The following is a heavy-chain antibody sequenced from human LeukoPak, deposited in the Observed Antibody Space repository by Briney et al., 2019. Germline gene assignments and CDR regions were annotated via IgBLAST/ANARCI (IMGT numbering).Heavy chain of an antibody. J-gene: IGHJ4*02. CDR2: IYTSGST. CDR1: GGSISSYY. V-gene: IGHV4-4*07. Sequence: SETLSLTCTVSGGSISSYYWSWIRQPAGKGLEWIGRIYTSGSTKYNPSLTSRVTMSVDTSKNQFSLKLRSVTAADTAVYYCARAVHCSGGSCYFDYWGQGTLVTVSS. D-gene: IGHD2-15*01. CDR3: ARAVHCSGGSCYFDY.